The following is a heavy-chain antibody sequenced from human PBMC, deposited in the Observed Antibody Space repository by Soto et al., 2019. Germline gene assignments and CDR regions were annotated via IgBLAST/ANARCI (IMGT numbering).Heavy chain of an antibody. CDR1: GFIFSSYT. CDR3: ARVSSTIIAVVHGLGLDV. CDR2: MSYDESTE. J-gene: IGHJ6*02. D-gene: IGHD3-22*01. Sequence: HPGGSLRLSCAASGFIFSSYTMHWVRQAPGKGLEWVALMSYDESTEYYADSVKGRFTISRDNSNDTLYLQMNSLRPEDTAVYYCARVSSTIIAVVHGLGLDVWGQGTTVTVSS. V-gene: IGHV3-30-3*01.